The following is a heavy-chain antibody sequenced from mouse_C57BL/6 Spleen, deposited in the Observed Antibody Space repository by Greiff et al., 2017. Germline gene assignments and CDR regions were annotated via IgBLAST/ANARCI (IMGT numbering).Heavy chain of an antibody. CDR2: ISSGGDYI. CDR1: GFTFSSYA. J-gene: IGHJ2*01. V-gene: IGHV5-9-1*02. CDR3: TRERFITTVVASPFDY. Sequence: EVKLMESGEGLVKPGGSLKLSCAASGFTFSSYAMSWVRQTPEKRLEWVAYISSGGDYIYYADTVKGRFTNSIDNARNTLYLQMSSLKSEETAMYYCTRERFITTVVASPFDYWGQGTTLTVSS. D-gene: IGHD1-1*01.